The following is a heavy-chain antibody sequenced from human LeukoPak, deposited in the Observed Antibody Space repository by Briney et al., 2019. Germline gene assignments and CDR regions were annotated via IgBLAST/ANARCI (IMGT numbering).Heavy chain of an antibody. Sequence: GGSLRLSCAASGFTFSSYWMSWVRQAPGKGLEWVANINQDGSEKYYVDSVKGRFTISRDNSKNTVYLQMSTLRADDTAVYYCAAPAGAANWLDPWGQGTLVTVSS. CDR3: AAPAGAANWLDP. D-gene: IGHD1-26*01. CDR1: GFTFSSYW. V-gene: IGHV3-7*01. J-gene: IGHJ5*02. CDR2: INQDGSEK.